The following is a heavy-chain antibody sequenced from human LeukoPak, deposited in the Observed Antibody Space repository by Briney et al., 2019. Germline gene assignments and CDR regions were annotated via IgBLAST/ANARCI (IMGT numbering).Heavy chain of an antibody. Sequence: PGRSLRLSCAASGFTFSSYAMHWVRQAPGKGLEWVAVISYDGSNTYYADSVKGRFTIPRDNSKNTLYLQMNSLRAEDTTVYYCARVTITIFGAIDYWGQGTLVTVSS. V-gene: IGHV3-30-3*01. CDR2: ISYDGSNT. CDR1: GFTFSSYA. D-gene: IGHD3-3*01. CDR3: ARVTITIFGAIDY. J-gene: IGHJ4*02.